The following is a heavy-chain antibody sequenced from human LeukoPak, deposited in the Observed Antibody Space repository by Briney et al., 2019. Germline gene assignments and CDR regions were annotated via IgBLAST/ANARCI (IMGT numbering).Heavy chain of an antibody. CDR1: GFTFSSYG. V-gene: IGHV3-43*01. CDR2: ISWDGGST. CDR3: AKDSYSGSYY. Sequence: GGSLRLSCAASGFTFSSYGMHWVRQAPGKGLEWVSLISWDGGSTYYADSVKGRFTISRDNSKNSLYLQMNSLRTEDTALYYCAKDSYSGSYYWGQGTLVTVSS. D-gene: IGHD1-26*01. J-gene: IGHJ4*02.